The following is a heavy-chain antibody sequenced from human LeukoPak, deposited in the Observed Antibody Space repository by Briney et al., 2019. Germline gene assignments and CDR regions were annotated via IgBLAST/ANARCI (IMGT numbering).Heavy chain of an antibody. Sequence: GGSLRLSCAVSGLTFSNLAMAWVRQAPGKGLDWVAGISGGAENTYYGDSAKGRFTISRDNSKNTVDLEMNSLRAEDTAVYFCATYDVMNGCLDYWGQGAQVTVSS. CDR2: ISGGAENT. D-gene: IGHD3/OR15-3a*01. CDR1: GLTFSNLA. CDR3: ATYDVMNGCLDY. V-gene: IGHV3-23*01. J-gene: IGHJ4*02.